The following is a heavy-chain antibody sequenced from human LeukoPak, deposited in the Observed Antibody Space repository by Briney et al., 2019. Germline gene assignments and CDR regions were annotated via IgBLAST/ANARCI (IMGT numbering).Heavy chain of an antibody. CDR1: GFTFSSYA. D-gene: IGHD3-3*01. V-gene: IGHV3-23*01. Sequence: GGSLRLSCAASGFTFSSYAMSWVRQAPGKGLEWVSAISGSGGSTYYADSVKGRFTISRDNSKNTLYLQMNSLRAEDTAAYYCARDGGASYDFWSGYSNWGQGTLVTVSS. CDR3: ARDGGASYDFWSGYSN. J-gene: IGHJ4*02. CDR2: ISGSGGST.